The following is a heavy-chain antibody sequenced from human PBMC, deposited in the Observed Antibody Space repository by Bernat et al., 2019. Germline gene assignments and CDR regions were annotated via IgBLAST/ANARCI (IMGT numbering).Heavy chain of an antibody. CDR3: ARSRGRGTAVNWFDP. J-gene: IGHJ5*02. CDR2: IYYRGST. CDR1: GGSISSYY. V-gene: IGHV4-59*01. Sequence: QVLLQESGRGLVKPSETLSLTCTVSGGSISSYYWSWIRQPPGKGLEWVGYIYYRGSTNYNPSLKSLVTISVDTSKNQFSLKLSSVTAADTAVYFCARSRGRGTAVNWFDPWGQGTLVTVSS. D-gene: IGHD1-1*01.